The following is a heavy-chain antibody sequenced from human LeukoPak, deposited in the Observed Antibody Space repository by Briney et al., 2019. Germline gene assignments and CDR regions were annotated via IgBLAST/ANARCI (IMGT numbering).Heavy chain of an antibody. CDR2: INPNSGGT. Sequence: ASVKVSCKAAGYTFTGYYMHWVQQAPGQGLEWMGWINPNSGGTNYAQKFQGRVTMTRDTSISTAYMELSRLRSDDTAVYYCARDLAGFGELFLYHWGQGTLVTVSS. D-gene: IGHD3-10*01. J-gene: IGHJ5*02. CDR3: ARDLAGFGELFLYH. V-gene: IGHV1-2*02. CDR1: GYTFTGYY.